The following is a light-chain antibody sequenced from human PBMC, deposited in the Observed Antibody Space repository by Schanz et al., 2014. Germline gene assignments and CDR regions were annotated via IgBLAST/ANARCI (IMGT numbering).Light chain of an antibody. CDR1: SSDIGDY. CDR3: CSHKGDADWV. J-gene: IGLJ3*02. Sequence: QSALTQPASVSGSPGQSITLSCTGASSDIGDYISWYQQYPGKAPKLIIYDVTKRPSGVSDRFSGSKSGNTASLTISGLQAEDEADFYCCSHKGDADWVFGGGTKLTVL. V-gene: IGLV2-14*03. CDR2: DVT.